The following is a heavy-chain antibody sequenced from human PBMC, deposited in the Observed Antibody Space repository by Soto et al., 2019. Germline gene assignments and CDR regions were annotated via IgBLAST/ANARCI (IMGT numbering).Heavy chain of an antibody. V-gene: IGHV3-30*18. J-gene: IGHJ4*02. CDR2: ISYDGSNK. CDR1: GFTFSSYG. CDR3: AKDRRGSYRMGSNFDY. Sequence: GGSLRLSCAASGFTFSSYGMHWVRQAPGKGLEWVAVISYDGSNKYYADSVKGRFTISRDNSKNTLYLQMNSLRAEDTAVYYCAKDRRGSYRMGSNFDYWGQGT. D-gene: IGHD3-16*02.